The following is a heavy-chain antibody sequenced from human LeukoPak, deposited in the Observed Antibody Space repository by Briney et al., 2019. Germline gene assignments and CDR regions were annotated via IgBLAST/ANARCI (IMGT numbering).Heavy chain of an antibody. CDR1: GFTFSSYA. V-gene: IGHV3-23*01. CDR2: ISGSGGST. Sequence: PGGSLRLFCAACGFTFSSYAMSWVRQAPGKGLEWVSAISGSGGSTYYADSVKGRFTISRDNAKNPLYLQMNNLSDEGTALYYCAREGAMIVDSWGQGTLVTVSS. D-gene: IGHD3-22*01. J-gene: IGHJ4*02. CDR3: AREGAMIVDS.